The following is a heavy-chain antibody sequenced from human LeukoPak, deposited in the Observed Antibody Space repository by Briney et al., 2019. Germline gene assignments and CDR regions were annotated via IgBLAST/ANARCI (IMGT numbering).Heavy chain of an antibody. CDR3: ARDSAGTEGYYYYMDV. CDR2: INPNNGGT. V-gene: IGHV1-2*02. CDR1: GYTFTGYY. Sequence: GASVKVPCKASGYTFTGYYMHWVRQAPGQGLEWMGWINPNNGGTNYAQKFQGRVTMTRDMSTSTAYMELSRLRSDDTAVYYCARDSAGTEGYYYYMDVWGKGTTVTVSS. D-gene: IGHD3/OR15-3a*01. J-gene: IGHJ6*03.